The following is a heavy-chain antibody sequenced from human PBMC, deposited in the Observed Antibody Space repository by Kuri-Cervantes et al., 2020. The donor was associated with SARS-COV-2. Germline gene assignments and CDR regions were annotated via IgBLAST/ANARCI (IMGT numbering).Heavy chain of an antibody. V-gene: IGHV3-21*01. CDR1: GFTFSSYS. Sequence: GESLKFSCAASGFTFSSYSMNWVRQAPGKGLEWVSSISSSSSYIYYADSVKGRFTISRDNAKNSLYLQMNSLRAEDTAVYYCARDRSFTPDYWGQGTLVTVSS. CDR2: ISSSSSYI. J-gene: IGHJ4*02. D-gene: IGHD3-10*01. CDR3: ARDRSFTPDY.